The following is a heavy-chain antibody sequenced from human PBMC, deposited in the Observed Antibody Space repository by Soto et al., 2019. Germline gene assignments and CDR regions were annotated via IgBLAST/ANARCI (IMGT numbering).Heavy chain of an antibody. CDR2: IYYRGRA. J-gene: IGHJ6*02. D-gene: IGHD4-4*01. V-gene: IGHV4-31*03. CDR1: GGSISSGGYY. CDR3: PRPIPSTLTTPRRRHPSIDV. Sequence: PSETLSLTCTVSGGSISSGGYYWSWIRQHPGKGLEWIGYIYYRGRAYYNPSLKSRVTISVNTFKNQFSRKLSSGTAADTAVYYPPRPIPSTLTTPRRRHPSIDVWGQGTTVTVSS.